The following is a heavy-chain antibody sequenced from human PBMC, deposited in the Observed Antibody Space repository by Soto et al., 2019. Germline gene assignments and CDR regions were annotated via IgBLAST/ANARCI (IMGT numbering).Heavy chain of an antibody. V-gene: IGHV3-7*01. CDR3: ARVLGHSSSYYYYYYGMDV. J-gene: IGHJ6*02. Sequence: GGSLRLSCAASGFTFSSYWMSWVRQAPGKGLEWVANIKQDGSEKYYVDSVKGRFTISRDNAKNSLYLQMNSLRAEDTDVYYCARVLGHSSSYYYYYYGMDVWCQGTTVTVSS. D-gene: IGHD6-6*01. CDR1: GFTFSSYW. CDR2: IKQDGSEK.